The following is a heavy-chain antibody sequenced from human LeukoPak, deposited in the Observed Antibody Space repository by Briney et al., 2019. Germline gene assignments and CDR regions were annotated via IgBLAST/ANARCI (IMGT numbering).Heavy chain of an antibody. D-gene: IGHD3-3*01. CDR1: RFTVSSNY. V-gene: IGHV3-66*02. J-gene: IGHJ4*02. CDR2: IYSGGST. CDR3: ASEGLRFLEWLYSDY. Sequence: GGSLRLSCAASRFTVSSNYMSWVRQAPGKGLEWVSVIYSGGSTYYADSVKGRFTISRDNSKNTLYLQMNSLRAEDTAVYYCASEGLRFLEWLYSDYWGQGTLVTVSS.